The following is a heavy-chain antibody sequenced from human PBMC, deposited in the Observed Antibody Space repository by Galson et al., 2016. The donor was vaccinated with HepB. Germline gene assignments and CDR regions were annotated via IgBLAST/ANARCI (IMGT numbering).Heavy chain of an antibody. CDR3: AKDQKKAAAGFYFDY. D-gene: IGHD6-13*01. Sequence: SLRLSCAASGFTFISYGMHWVRQAPGKGLEWVAFISYDGNNKWFADSVKGRFTISRDNSKNTVYLQMNSLRREDTAVYYCAKDQKKAAAGFYFDYWGQGTLVTVSS. CDR1: GFTFISYG. J-gene: IGHJ4*02. CDR2: ISYDGNNK. V-gene: IGHV3-30*18.